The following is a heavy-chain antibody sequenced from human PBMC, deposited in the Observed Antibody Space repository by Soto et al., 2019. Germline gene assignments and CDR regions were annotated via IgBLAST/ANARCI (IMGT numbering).Heavy chain of an antibody. J-gene: IGHJ4*02. D-gene: IGHD4-17*01. V-gene: IGHV1-2*04. CDR3: ASGGYTVTREFDY. CDR2: INPKSGDT. CDR1: GYTFTGFY. Sequence: QVQLVQSGAEVKKPGASVKVSCKALGYTFTGFYMHWVRQAPGQGLEWMGWINPKSGDTEYAQKFQGWVTMTRDTSISTAYMELSRLKSDDTAVYYCASGGYTVTREFDYWGQGILVSVSS.